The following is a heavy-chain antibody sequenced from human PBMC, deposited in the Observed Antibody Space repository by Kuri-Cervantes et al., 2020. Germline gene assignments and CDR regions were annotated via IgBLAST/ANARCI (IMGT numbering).Heavy chain of an antibody. V-gene: IGHV3-9*01. CDR2: ISWNSGSI. J-gene: IGHJ3*02. D-gene: IGHD3-22*01. CDR3: ARGAHSSGYYPRGPDAFDI. CDR1: GFTFDDYA. Sequence: GGSLRLSCAASGFTFDDYAMHWVRQAPGKGLEWVSGISWNSGSIGYADSVKGRFTISKDNAKNSLYLQMNSLRAEDTALYYCARGAHSSGYYPRGPDAFDIWGQGTMVTVSS.